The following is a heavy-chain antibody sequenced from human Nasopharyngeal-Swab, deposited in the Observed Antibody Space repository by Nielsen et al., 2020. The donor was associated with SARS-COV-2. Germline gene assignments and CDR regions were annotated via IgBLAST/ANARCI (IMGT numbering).Heavy chain of an antibody. Sequence: SETLSLTCAVSGYSISSGYYWGWIRQTPGKGLEWIGSIYHSGSTYYNPSLKSRVTISVDTSKNQFSLRLSSVTAADTAVYYCARPYAGFYYYYMDVWGRGTTVTVSS. V-gene: IGHV4-38-2*01. D-gene: IGHD3-9*01. CDR2: IYHSGST. CDR1: GYSISSGYY. CDR3: ARPYAGFYYYYMDV. J-gene: IGHJ6*03.